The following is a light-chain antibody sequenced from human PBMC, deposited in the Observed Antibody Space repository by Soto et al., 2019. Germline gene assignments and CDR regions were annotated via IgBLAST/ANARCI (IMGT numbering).Light chain of an antibody. CDR1: SSDVGGYNY. Sequence: QSALTQPRSVSGSPGQSVTISCTGTSSDVGGYNYVSWYQQHPGEAPKLMIYDVSKRPSGVPDRFSGSKSGSTASLTISGLQAEDEADYYCCSYAGSYTFVVFGGGTKLTVL. CDR3: CSYAGSYTFVV. J-gene: IGLJ2*01. CDR2: DVS. V-gene: IGLV2-11*01.